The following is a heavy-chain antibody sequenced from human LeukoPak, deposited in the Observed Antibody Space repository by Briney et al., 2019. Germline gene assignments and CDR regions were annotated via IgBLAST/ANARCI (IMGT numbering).Heavy chain of an antibody. Sequence: GGSLRLSCAAPGFTLSGSAMDSVRQASGRGLEWVGRIRSKSNGDATEYAASVKGRFTISRDDSKNTAYLQLNRLTTEDTTVYYCASHMDPYYGDNKLFDYWGLGTLVTVSS. CDR1: GFTLSGSA. V-gene: IGHV3-73*01. J-gene: IGHJ4*02. D-gene: IGHD4-23*01. CDR2: IRSKSNGDAT. CDR3: ASHMDPYYGDNKLFDY.